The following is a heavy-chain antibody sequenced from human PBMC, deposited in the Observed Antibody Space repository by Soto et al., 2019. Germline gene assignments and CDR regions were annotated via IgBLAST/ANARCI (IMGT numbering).Heavy chain of an antibody. J-gene: IGHJ6*02. Sequence: QVQLVQSGPEVKEPGSSVRISCRSGGDTFSSYTVSWVRQTPGQGLEWMGRIIPVLGVTNYSRKFKGRVTIPADKPKATVNMERRRRRSADTARCFCARRRNCGIVSYTHSFYGMDLWGQGNSVIVPS. CDR1: GDTFSSYT. D-gene: IGHD2-21*01. CDR3: ARRRNCGIVSYTHSFYGMDL. V-gene: IGHV1-69*02. CDR2: IIPVLGVT.